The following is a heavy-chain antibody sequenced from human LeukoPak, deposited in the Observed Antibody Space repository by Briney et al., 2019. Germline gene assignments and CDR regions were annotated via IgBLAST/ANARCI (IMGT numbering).Heavy chain of an antibody. CDR2: IYYSGST. CDR1: GGSISSYY. D-gene: IGHD3-22*01. V-gene: IGHV4-59*01. J-gene: IGHJ4*02. Sequence: SETLSLTRTVSGGSISSYYWSWIRQPPGKGLEWIGYIYYSGSTNYNPSLKSRVTISVDTSKNQFSLKLSSVTAADTAVYYCARDGDYYDSSGHCFDYWGQGTLVTVSS. CDR3: ARDGDYYDSSGHCFDY.